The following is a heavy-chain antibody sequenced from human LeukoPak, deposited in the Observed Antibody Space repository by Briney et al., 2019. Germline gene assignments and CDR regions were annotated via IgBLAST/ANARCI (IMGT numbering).Heavy chain of an antibody. CDR1: GGSISSSSYY. J-gene: IGHJ4*02. CDR2: IYYSGST. Sequence: PSETLSLTCTVSGGSISSSSYYWGWIRQPPGKGLEWIGSIYYSGSTYYNPSLKSRVTISVDTSKNQFSLKLSSVTAADTAVYYCARDLGELYQLAGYWGQGTLVTVSS. D-gene: IGHD3-16*01. V-gene: IGHV4-39*01. CDR3: ARDLGELYQLAGY.